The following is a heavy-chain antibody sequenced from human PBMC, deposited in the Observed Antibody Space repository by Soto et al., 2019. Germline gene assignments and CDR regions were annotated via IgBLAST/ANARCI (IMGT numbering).Heavy chain of an antibody. Sequence: QVQLVQSGGGVVQPGMSLRLSCEGSGFTFRNYGMHWVRQAPDKGLEWVAAIWSDASRQLYADSVEGRFTVSRDQSKNTLYLQMNNLRVEDTGIYYCAKDNDVVGVQSWSPGFWGQGTLVIVSS. CDR1: GFTFRNYG. D-gene: IGHD3-16*01. J-gene: IGHJ4*02. CDR3: AKDNDVVGVQSWSPGF. V-gene: IGHV3-33*03. CDR2: IWSDASRQ.